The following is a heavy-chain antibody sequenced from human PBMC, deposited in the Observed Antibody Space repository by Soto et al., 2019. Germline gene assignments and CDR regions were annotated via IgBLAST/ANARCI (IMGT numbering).Heavy chain of an antibody. J-gene: IGHJ4*02. D-gene: IGHD4-17*01. CDR1: GGSISSSSYY. CDR2: IYYSGST. V-gene: IGHV4-39*01. Sequence: SETLSLTCTVSGGSISSSSYYWGWIRQPSGKGLEWIGSIYYSGSTYYNPSLRSRVTISVDTSKNQFSLKLSSVTAADTAVYYCASSYGDYVSYWGQGTLVTVSS. CDR3: ASSYGDYVSY.